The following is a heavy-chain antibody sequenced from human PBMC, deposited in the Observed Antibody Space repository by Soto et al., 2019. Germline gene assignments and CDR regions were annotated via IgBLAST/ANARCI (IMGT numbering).Heavy chain of an antibody. D-gene: IGHD2-15*01. J-gene: IGHJ5*02. V-gene: IGHV1-46*01. CDR1: VYTFTSYY. CDR3: ARVPYCSGGSCPNWFDH. Sequence: XSVKVSCKASVYTFTSYYMHWVRQAPGQGLEWMGIINPSGGSTSYGQKFQGRVTMTRDTSTSTVYMELSSLRSEDTAVYYCARVPYCSGGSCPNWFDHWGQGTLVTVSS. CDR2: INPSGGST.